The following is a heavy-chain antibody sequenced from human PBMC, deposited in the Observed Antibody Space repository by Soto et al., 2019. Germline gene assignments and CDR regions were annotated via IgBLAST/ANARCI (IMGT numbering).Heavy chain of an antibody. CDR2: IKSKTDGGTT. CDR1: GFTFSNAW. Sequence: PGGSLRLSCAASGFTFSNAWIHWVRQAPGKGLEWVGRIKSKTDGGTTDHAAPVKGRFTISRDDSKNTAYLQMNSLKSEDSAVYYCIYYYDSSTYFHVDYWGQGTLVTVSS. CDR3: IYYYDSSTYFHVDY. D-gene: IGHD3-22*01. V-gene: IGHV3-15*01. J-gene: IGHJ4*02.